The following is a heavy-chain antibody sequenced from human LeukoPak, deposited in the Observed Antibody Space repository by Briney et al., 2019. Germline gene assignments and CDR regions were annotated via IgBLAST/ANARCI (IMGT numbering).Heavy chain of an antibody. CDR2: IYSGGST. CDR3: ARGNRAESSYALDY. Sequence: GGSLRLSCAASGFTVSSNYMSWVRQAPGKGLEWVSVIYSGGSTYYADSVKGRFTISRDNSKNTLYLQMNSLRAEDTAVYYCARGNRAESSYALDYWGQGTLVTVSS. D-gene: IGHD2/OR15-2a*01. J-gene: IGHJ4*02. V-gene: IGHV3-66*01. CDR1: GFTVSSNY.